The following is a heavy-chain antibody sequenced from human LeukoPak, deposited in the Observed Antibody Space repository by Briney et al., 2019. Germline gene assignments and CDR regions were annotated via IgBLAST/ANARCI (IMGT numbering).Heavy chain of an antibody. V-gene: IGHV1-24*01. J-gene: IGHJ4*02. CDR1: GYTLTELS. Sequence: ASVKVSCKVSGYTLTELSMHWVRQAPGKGLEWMGGFDPEDGETINAQKFQGRVTMTEDTSTDTAYMELSSLRSEDTAVYYCATTYSYGWYYFDYWGQGTLVTVSS. CDR3: ATTYSYGWYYFDY. CDR2: FDPEDGET. D-gene: IGHD5-18*01.